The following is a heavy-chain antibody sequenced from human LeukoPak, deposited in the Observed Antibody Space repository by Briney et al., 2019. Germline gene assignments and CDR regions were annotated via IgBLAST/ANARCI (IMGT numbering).Heavy chain of an antibody. CDR2: INHSGST. D-gene: IGHD1-14*01. V-gene: IGHV4-34*01. CDR3: ARDGRFPPEPLPRYFDY. Sequence: SETLSLTCAVYGGSFSGYYWSWIRQPPGKGLEWIGEINHSGSTNYNPSLKSRVTISVDTSKNQFSLKLSSVTAADTAVYYCARDGRFPPEPLPRYFDYWGQGTLVTVSS. J-gene: IGHJ4*02. CDR1: GGSFSGYY.